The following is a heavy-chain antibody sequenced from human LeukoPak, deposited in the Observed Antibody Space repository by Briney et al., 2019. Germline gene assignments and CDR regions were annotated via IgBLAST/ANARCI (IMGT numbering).Heavy chain of an antibody. CDR1: GGTFNNYA. CDR2: LIPIFGTT. D-gene: IGHD2-15*01. V-gene: IGHV1-69*13. J-gene: IGHJ4*02. CDR3: ARSPEGYLGDY. Sequence: ASVKVSCKASGGTFNNYAITWVRQAPGQGLEWMGGLIPIFGTTNYAQKFQGRFTITADESTSTTFMELSSLRSEDTAIYYCARSPEGYLGDYWGQGTLVTVSS.